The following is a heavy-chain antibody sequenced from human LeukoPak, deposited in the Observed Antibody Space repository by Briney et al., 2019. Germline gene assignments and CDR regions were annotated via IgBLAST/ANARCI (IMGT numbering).Heavy chain of an antibody. D-gene: IGHD6-13*01. V-gene: IGHV1-18*01. Sequence: KPGASVKVSCKASGYTFTSYIISWVRQAPGQGLEWMGWINAYNGNTDYAQRVQGRVTMTTDTSTSTAYMEVRSLRSDDTAVYYCARDRHIAAAGCYYYMDVWGKGTPVTVSS. J-gene: IGHJ6*03. CDR3: ARDRHIAAAGCYYYMDV. CDR1: GYTFTSYI. CDR2: INAYNGNT.